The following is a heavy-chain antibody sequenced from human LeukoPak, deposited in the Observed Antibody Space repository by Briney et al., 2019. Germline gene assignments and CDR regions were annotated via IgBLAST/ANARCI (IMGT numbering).Heavy chain of an antibody. Sequence: SETLSLTCTVSGDSITNSTYYWGWVRQPAGKGLEWIGRIYTSGSTNYNPSLKSRVTMSVDTSKNQFSLKMSSVTAADTAVYYCARGSRFGELLNIDYWGQGTLVTVSS. J-gene: IGHJ4*02. D-gene: IGHD3-10*01. V-gene: IGHV4-61*02. CDR1: GDSITNSTYY. CDR2: IYTSGST. CDR3: ARGSRFGELLNIDY.